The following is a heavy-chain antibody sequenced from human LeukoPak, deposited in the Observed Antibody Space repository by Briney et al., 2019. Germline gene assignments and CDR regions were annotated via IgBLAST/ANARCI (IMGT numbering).Heavy chain of an antibody. CDR3: ARGPRSGPDY. V-gene: IGHV3-74*01. D-gene: IGHD6-19*01. CDR2: IKSDGSSA. J-gene: IGHJ4*02. CDR1: VFTLTTYW. Sequence: GGSLRLSCAASVFTLTTYWIHWARQAPGKGLVWVSRIKSDGSSASYADSVKGRFTISRDNAKNTLYLQMNSLRAEDTAVYYCARGPRSGPDYWGQGTLVTVSS.